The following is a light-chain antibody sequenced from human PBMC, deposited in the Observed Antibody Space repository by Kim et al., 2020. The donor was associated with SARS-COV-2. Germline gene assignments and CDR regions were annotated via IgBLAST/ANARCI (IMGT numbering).Light chain of an antibody. CDR1: QSVNSN. CDR2: DAS. CDR3: QQYNYWHT. Sequence: EIVMTQSPATLSVSPGERATLSCRASQSVNSNLAWYQQKPGQAPRLLIYDASTRATGIPARFSGSGSGTEFTLTISSLQSEDFAVYYCQQYNYWHTFGQGTKLEI. J-gene: IGKJ2*01. V-gene: IGKV3-15*01.